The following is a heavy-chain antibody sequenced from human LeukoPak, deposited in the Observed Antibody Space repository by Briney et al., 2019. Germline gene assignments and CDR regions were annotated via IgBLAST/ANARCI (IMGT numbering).Heavy chain of an antibody. CDR1: GFIFSNFA. D-gene: IGHD3-10*01. CDR2: IGGVSESF. CDR3: ARRWLGDPYGMDV. Sequence: YPGGSLRLSCAASGFIFSNFAMTWVRQAPGKGLEWVSIIGGVSESFYYADSVKGRFTVSRDNSKDTLYLQINNLRDEDTAVYYCARRWLGDPYGMDVWGQGTTVSVSS. J-gene: IGHJ6*02. V-gene: IGHV3-23*01.